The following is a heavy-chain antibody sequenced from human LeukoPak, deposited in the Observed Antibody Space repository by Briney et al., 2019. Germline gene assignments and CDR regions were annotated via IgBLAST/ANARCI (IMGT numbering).Heavy chain of an antibody. CDR2: INYNGEIT. CDR3: ARGEDY. CDR1: GGSFSGYL. Sequence: PSETLSLTCTVSGGSFSGYLWSWLRQSPGKGLEWIGEINYNGEITNYNPSLKSRLTMSVDTSKNQFSLKLSSVTAADTAVYYCARGEDYWGQGTLVTVSS. J-gene: IGHJ4*02. V-gene: IGHV4-34*01.